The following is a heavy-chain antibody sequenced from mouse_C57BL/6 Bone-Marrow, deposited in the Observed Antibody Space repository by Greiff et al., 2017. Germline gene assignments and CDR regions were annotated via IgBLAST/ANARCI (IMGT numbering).Heavy chain of an antibody. V-gene: IGHV5-6*01. J-gene: IGHJ2*01. CDR1: GFTFSSYG. CDR2: ISSGGSYT. D-gene: IGHD1-3*01. Sequence: EVMLVESGGDLVKPGGSLKLSCAASGFTFSSYGMSWVRQTPDKRLEWVATISSGGSYTYYPDSVKGRFTISRDNAKNTLYLQMSSLKSEDTAMYYCARHEELKSNGYWGQGTTLTVSS. CDR3: ARHEELKSNGY.